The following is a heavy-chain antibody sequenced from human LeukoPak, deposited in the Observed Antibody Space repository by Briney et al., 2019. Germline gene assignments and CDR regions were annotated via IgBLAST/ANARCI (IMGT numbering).Heavy chain of an antibody. CDR1: GGSISSSSYS. V-gene: IGHV4-39*01. D-gene: IGHD3-22*01. CDR3: ARGKFLYDSSVYSPTPYFDS. Sequence: SETLSLTCTVSGGSISSSSYSWGWIRQPPGKGLEWIGSIYYSGSTYYNPSLKSRVTISVDTSKNQFSLKLSSVTAADTAVYSCARGKFLYDSSVYSPTPYFDSWGQGTRVTVSS. J-gene: IGHJ4*02. CDR2: IYYSGST.